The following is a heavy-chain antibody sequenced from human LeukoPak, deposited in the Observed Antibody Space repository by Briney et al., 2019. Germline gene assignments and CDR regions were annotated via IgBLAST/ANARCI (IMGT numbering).Heavy chain of an antibody. CDR1: GYTFTGYY. D-gene: IGHD2-15*01. Sequence: ASVKVSCKASGYTFTGYYMHWVRQAPGQGLEWMGWINPNSGGTNYAQKFQGRVTVTRDTSISTAYMELSRLRSDDTAVYYCARYCSGGSCYSFGLNYWGQGTLVTVSS. V-gene: IGHV1-2*02. CDR3: ARYCSGGSCYSFGLNY. CDR2: INPNSGGT. J-gene: IGHJ4*02.